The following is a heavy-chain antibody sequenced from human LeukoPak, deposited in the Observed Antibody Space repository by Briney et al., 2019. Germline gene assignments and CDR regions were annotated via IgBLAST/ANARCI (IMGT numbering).Heavy chain of an antibody. CDR1: GFTFSSYS. Sequence: GGSLRLSCAASGFTFSSYSMNWVRQAPGKGLEWVSSISSSSSYIYYADSVKGRFTISRDNAKNSLYLQMNSLRAEDTAVYYCARDKLTADYHPKEKKRGGAFDIWGQGTMVTVSS. CDR3: ARDKLTADYHPKEKKRGGAFDI. D-gene: IGHD3-16*01. V-gene: IGHV3-21*01. CDR2: ISSSSSYI. J-gene: IGHJ3*02.